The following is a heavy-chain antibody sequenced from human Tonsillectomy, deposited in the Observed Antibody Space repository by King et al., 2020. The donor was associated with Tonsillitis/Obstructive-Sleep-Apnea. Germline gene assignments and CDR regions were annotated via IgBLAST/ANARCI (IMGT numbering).Heavy chain of an antibody. V-gene: IGHV3-64D*06. CDR3: VRSAGHFDY. J-gene: IGHJ4*02. CDR2: ISSNGGVT. CDR1: GFTFSSYA. Sequence: VQLVESGGGLVQPGGSLRLSCSASGFTFSSYALHWVRQAPGKGLECVSTISSNGGVTHYADSVKGKFTISRDNSKNTLYLQMSSLRVEYTAVYYCVRSAGHFDYWGQGTQVPVSS.